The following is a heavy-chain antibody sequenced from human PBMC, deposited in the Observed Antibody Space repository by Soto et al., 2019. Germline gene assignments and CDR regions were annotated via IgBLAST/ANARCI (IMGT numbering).Heavy chain of an antibody. CDR2: INAGNGNT. CDR3: ASIAVAGNTTRDY. CDR1: GYTFTSYA. Sequence: QVQLVQSGAEVKKPGASVKVSCKASGYTFTSYAMHWVRQAPGQRLEWMGWINAGNGNTKYSQKFQGRVTITRDTSASTADMELSSLRSEDTAVYYCASIAVAGNTTRDYWGQGTLVTVSS. D-gene: IGHD6-19*01. J-gene: IGHJ4*02. V-gene: IGHV1-3*01.